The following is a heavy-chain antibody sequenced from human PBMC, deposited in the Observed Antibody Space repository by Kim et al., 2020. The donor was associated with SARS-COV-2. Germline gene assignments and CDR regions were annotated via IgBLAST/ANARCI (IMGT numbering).Heavy chain of an antibody. V-gene: IGHV1-3*04. CDR1: GYSFTTYN. J-gene: IGHJ6*02. Sequence: ASVKVSCKASGYSFTTYNIHWVRQAPGQRLEWMGWINTGKGNTKYAQKFQGRVTITRDTSASTAYMELTSLRSEDTAVYYCTKSGGLDVWGHGTTVTVSS. CDR3: TKSGGLDV. CDR2: INTGKGNT.